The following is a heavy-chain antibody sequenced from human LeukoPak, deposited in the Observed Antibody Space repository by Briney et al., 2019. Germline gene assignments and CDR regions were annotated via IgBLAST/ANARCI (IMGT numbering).Heavy chain of an antibody. V-gene: IGHV3-48*03. Sequence: QTGGSLRLPCAASGFTFGSYEMDWVRQAPGKGLEWVSYISSSGSTIYYADSVKGRFTISRDNAKNSLYLQMNSLRAEDTAVYYCARVTRGYSYGVDYWGQGTLVTVSS. CDR2: ISSSGSTI. CDR1: GFTFGSYE. CDR3: ARVTRGYSYGVDY. D-gene: IGHD5-18*01. J-gene: IGHJ4*02.